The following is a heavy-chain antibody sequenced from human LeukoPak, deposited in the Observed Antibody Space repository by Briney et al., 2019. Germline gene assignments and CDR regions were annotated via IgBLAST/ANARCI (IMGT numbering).Heavy chain of an antibody. Sequence: PGGSLRLPCTASGFTFYDYAMHWVRQAPGKGLEWVSLISGDGGSTYYADSVKGRFTISRDNSKNSLYLQMNSLRTEDTALYYCATSYNSNGDRSTDYYYYYMDVWGQGTTVTVSS. CDR3: ATSYNSNGDRSTDYYYYYMDV. CDR2: ISGDGGST. V-gene: IGHV3-43*02. J-gene: IGHJ6*02. D-gene: IGHD3-22*01. CDR1: GFTFYDYA.